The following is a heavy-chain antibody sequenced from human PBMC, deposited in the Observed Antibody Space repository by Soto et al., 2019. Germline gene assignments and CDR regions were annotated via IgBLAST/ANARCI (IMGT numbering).Heavy chain of an antibody. CDR1: GGSFSGYY. J-gene: IGHJ4*02. CDR3: ASFTYYYDSSGSHDY. V-gene: IGHV4-34*01. D-gene: IGHD3-22*01. Sequence: LSLTCAVYGGSFSGYYWSWIRQPPGKGLEWIGEINHSGSTNYNPSLKSRVTISVDTSKNQFSLKLSSVTAADTAVYYCASFTYYYDSSGSHDYSGQGTLVTVSS. CDR2: INHSGST.